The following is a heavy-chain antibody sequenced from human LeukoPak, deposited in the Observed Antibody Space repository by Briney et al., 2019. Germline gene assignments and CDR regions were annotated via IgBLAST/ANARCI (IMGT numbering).Heavy chain of an antibody. CDR2: ISSSSSYI. J-gene: IGHJ3*02. CDR1: GFTFSSYS. CDR3: ARVPSLLSDAFDI. V-gene: IGHV3-21*01. Sequence: GGSLRLSCTASGFTFSSYSMNWVRRAPGKGLEWVSSISSSSSYISYADSVKVRFTISRDNAKNSLYLQMNSLRAEDKAVYYCARVPSLLSDAFDIWGQGTMVTVSS.